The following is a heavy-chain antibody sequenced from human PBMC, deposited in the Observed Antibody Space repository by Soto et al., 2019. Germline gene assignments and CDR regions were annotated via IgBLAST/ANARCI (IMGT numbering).Heavy chain of an antibody. J-gene: IGHJ6*02. V-gene: IGHV3-53*01. CDR2: IYSGGST. CDR3: ARGLGSYYYYGLDV. CDR1: GFTVSSNY. Sequence: GGSLRLSCAASGFTVSSNYMSWVRQAPRKGLEWVSVIYSGGSTYYADSVKGRFTISRDNSKNTLYLQMNSLRAEDTAVYYCARGLGSYYYYGLDVWGQGTTVTVSS. D-gene: IGHD1-26*01.